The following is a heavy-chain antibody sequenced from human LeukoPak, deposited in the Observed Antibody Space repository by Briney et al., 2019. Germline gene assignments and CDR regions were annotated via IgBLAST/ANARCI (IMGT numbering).Heavy chain of an antibody. CDR3: VSSGGDLQH. V-gene: IGHV4-38-2*01. CDR2: INHSGST. CDR1: GYSISSGYY. Sequence: SETLSLTCAVSGYSISSGYYWGWIRPPPGKGLEWIGEINHSGSTNYNPSLKSRVTISVDTSKNQFSLKLSSVTAADTAVYYCVSSGGDLQHWGQGTLVTVSS. J-gene: IGHJ1*01. D-gene: IGHD2-21*02.